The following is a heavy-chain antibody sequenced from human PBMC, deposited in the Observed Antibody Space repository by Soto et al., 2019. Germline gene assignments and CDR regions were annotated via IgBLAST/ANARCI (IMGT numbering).Heavy chain of an antibody. D-gene: IGHD3-3*01. CDR2: MYWDDDK. CDR1: GFSLTTRGVG. CDR3: AHRVLRTVFGLVTTTAIYFDF. J-gene: IGHJ4*02. Sequence: QITLNESGPTQVKPRQTLTLTCTFSGFSLTTRGVGVGWIRQSPGKAPEWLALMYWDDDKRYSPSLKSRLTITKDTAKNQVVLTMADLDPSDTATYYCAHRVLRTVFGLVTTTAIYFDFWGQGTPVAVSS. V-gene: IGHV2-5*02.